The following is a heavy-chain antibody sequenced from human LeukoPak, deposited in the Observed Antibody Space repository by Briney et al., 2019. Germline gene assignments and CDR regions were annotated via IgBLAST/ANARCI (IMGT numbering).Heavy chain of an antibody. J-gene: IGHJ6*03. V-gene: IGHV4-30-4*08. Sequence: SETLSLTCSVSGGSICSGDYYWSWIRQPPGKGLEWIGYIYYSGSTYYNPSLKSRVTISVDTSKNQFSLKLSSVTAADTAVYYCARADWGTGYYYYYMDVWGKGTTVTVSS. D-gene: IGHD3-16*01. CDR3: ARADWGTGYYYYYMDV. CDR2: IYYSGST. CDR1: GGSICSGDYY.